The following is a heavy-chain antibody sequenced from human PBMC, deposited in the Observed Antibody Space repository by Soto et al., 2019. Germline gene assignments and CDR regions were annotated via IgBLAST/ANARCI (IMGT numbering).Heavy chain of an antibody. J-gene: IGHJ5*02. Sequence: QVQLQESGPGLVKPSETLSLTCTVSGGSVSSGSYHWSWIRQPPGKGLEWIGYVYYPGSTNYNPPLKSRVTISVDTSKNQFSLKLSSVTAADTAVYYCARDTSSWFRGLRFDPWGQGTLVTVSS. V-gene: IGHV4-61*01. CDR3: ARDTSSWFRGLRFDP. CDR1: GGSVSSGSYH. CDR2: VYYPGST. D-gene: IGHD6-13*01.